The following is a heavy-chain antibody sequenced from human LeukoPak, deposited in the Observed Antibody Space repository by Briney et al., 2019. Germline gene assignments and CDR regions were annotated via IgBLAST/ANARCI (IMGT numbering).Heavy chain of an antibody. D-gene: IGHD1-14*01. J-gene: IGHJ3*02. CDR3: ARLPVDAFDI. CDR2: ISSNGGNT. Sequence: GGSLRLSCAASRFTFSNYAMHWVRQAPGKGLEHVSAISSNGGNTHYANSVKGRFTISRDNSKNTLYLQMGSLRAEDMAVYYCARLPVDAFDIWGQGTMVTVPS. CDR1: RFTFSNYA. V-gene: IGHV3-64*01.